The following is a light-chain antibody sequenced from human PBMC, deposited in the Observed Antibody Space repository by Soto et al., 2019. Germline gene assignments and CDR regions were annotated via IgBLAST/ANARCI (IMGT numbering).Light chain of an antibody. V-gene: IGKV3-15*01. Sequence: DIAMTQSPATLAVSPGESATLSCRASQSVSSNLAWYQQKPGQAPRLLIYGASTRATGIPARFSGSGSGTEFTLTISSLQSEDFAVYYCQQYNNWPRTFGQGTKVDIK. J-gene: IGKJ1*01. CDR1: QSVSSN. CDR3: QQYNNWPRT. CDR2: GAS.